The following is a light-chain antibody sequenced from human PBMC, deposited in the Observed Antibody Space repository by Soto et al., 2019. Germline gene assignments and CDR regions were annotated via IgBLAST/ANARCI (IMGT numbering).Light chain of an antibody. Sequence: EILLTQSPGTLSLSPGERATLSCRASQTVSNNYLVWYQQKPGRAPRLLIFRASNRAAGIPDRFSGSGSGTDFTLTISGLEPEDFAVYYCQQHAGSPWTLGQGTKVEIK. CDR1: QTVSNNY. J-gene: IGKJ1*01. CDR2: RAS. V-gene: IGKV3-20*01. CDR3: QQHAGSPWT.